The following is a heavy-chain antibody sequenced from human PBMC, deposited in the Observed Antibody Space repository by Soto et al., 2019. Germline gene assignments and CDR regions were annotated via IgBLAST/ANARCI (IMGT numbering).Heavy chain of an antibody. CDR3: AHRGYNYDLFKC. V-gene: IGHV2-5*02. CDR1: GFSLSTSGLG. CDR2: IYWDDDK. D-gene: IGHD3-22*01. Sequence: SGPTLVNPTQTLTLTCTFSGFSLSTSGLGVGWIRQPPGKALEWLALIYWDDDKRYSPSLKSRLTINMDPSKNQVVLTMNNMDPVDTATYDCAHRGYNYDLFKCWGQGTVVSVSS. J-gene: IGHJ4*02.